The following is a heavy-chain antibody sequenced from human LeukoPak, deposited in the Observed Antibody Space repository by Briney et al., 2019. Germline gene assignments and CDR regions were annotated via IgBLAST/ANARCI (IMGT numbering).Heavy chain of an antibody. CDR2: IYYSGST. Sequence: SETLSLTCTVSGGSISSYYWSWIRQPPGKGLEWIGYIYYSGSTNYNPSLKSRVTISVDTSKNQFSLKLSSVTASDTAVYYCARAPWGSPHAGGNFDYWGQGTLVTVSS. D-gene: IGHD4-23*01. CDR3: ARAPWGSPHAGGNFDY. CDR1: GGSISSYY. V-gene: IGHV4-59*01. J-gene: IGHJ4*02.